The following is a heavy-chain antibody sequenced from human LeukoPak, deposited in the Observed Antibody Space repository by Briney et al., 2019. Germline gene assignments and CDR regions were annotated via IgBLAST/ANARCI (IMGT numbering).Heavy chain of an antibody. CDR2: IYYSGST. CDR3: ARVNLEVVPAAMLNWFDP. D-gene: IGHD2-2*01. CDR1: GGSISSSSYY. V-gene: IGHV4-39*07. Sequence: KSSETLSLTCTVSGGSISSSSYYWGWIRQPPGKGLEWIGRIYYSGSTYYNPSLKSRVTISVDTSKNQFSLKLSSVTAADTAVYYCARVNLEVVPAAMLNWFDPWGQGTLVTVSS. J-gene: IGHJ5*02.